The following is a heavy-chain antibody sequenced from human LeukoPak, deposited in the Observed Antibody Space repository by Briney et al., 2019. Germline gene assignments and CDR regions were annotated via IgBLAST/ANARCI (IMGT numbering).Heavy chain of an antibody. CDR2: IIPIFGTA. J-gene: IGHJ4*02. Sequence: SVKVSCKASGGTLSSYAISWVRQAPGQGLEWMGGIIPIFGTANYAQKFQGRVTITADESTSTAYMELSSLRSEDTAVYYCAREDGQLEPYYLDYWGQGTLVTVS. CDR3: AREDGQLEPYYLDY. V-gene: IGHV1-69*13. CDR1: GGTLSSYA. D-gene: IGHD1-1*01.